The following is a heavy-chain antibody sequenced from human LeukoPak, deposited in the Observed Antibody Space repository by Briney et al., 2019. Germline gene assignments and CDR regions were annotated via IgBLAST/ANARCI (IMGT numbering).Heavy chain of an antibody. Sequence: KASQTLSLTCTVSGGSISSGTYYWSWIRQAAGNGLEWIGRIYSSGGTSYNPSLKSRVIISVDTSKNQFSLKLSSVTAADTAVYYCARVGYGYSNLNNWFDPWGQGTLVTVSS. CDR2: IYSSGGT. CDR3: ARVGYGYSNLNNWFDP. V-gene: IGHV4-61*02. J-gene: IGHJ5*02. CDR1: GGSISSGTYY. D-gene: IGHD4-11*01.